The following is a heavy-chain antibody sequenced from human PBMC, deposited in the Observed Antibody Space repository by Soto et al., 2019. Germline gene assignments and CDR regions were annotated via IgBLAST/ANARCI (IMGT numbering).Heavy chain of an antibody. D-gene: IGHD3-22*01. Sequence: GGSLRVSCAASGFTFGSYGMHWVRQAPGKGLEWVAVISYDGSNKYYADSVKGRFTISRDNSKNTLYLQMNSLRAEDTAVYYCAKEGTLYYYDSSGIEYFQHWGQGTLVTVSS. CDR3: AKEGTLYYYDSSGIEYFQH. CDR2: ISYDGSNK. J-gene: IGHJ1*01. V-gene: IGHV3-30*18. CDR1: GFTFGSYG.